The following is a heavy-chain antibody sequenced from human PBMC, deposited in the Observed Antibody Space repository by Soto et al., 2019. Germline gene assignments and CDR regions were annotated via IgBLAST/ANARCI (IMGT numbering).Heavy chain of an antibody. J-gene: IGHJ4*02. D-gene: IGHD3-22*01. Sequence: PGGSLRLSCAASGFTFSNYAMHWVRQAPGKGLEWVAIVSYDGDNEYYADSVRGRFFISRDNSRNTLYLQTSSLRHEDTAVYYCVKGEYYYDSSGYYPFDYWGQGT. CDR2: VSYDGDNE. CDR3: VKGEYYYDSSGYYPFDY. CDR1: GFTFSNYA. V-gene: IGHV3-30*18.